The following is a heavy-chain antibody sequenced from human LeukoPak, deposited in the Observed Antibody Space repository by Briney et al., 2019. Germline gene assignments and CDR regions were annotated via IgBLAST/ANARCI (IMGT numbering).Heavy chain of an antibody. Sequence: ASVKVSCKASGGTFSSYAISWVRQAPGQGLEWMGRIIPIFGTANYAQKFQGRVTITTDESTIRAYMELSSLRSEDTAVYYCARDAMVRGVRFSFDPWGQGTLVTVSS. CDR3: ARDAMVRGVRFSFDP. V-gene: IGHV1-69*05. D-gene: IGHD3-10*01. CDR2: IIPIFGTA. J-gene: IGHJ5*02. CDR1: GGTFSSYA.